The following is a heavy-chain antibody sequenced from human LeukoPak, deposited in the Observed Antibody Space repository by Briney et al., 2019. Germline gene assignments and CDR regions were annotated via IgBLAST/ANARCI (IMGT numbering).Heavy chain of an antibody. CDR2: INAGNGNT. CDR3: ARPRGLGSGWPIDY. V-gene: IGHV1-3*01. D-gene: IGHD6-19*01. CDR1: GYTFTSYG. J-gene: IGHJ4*02. Sequence: GASVKVSCKASGYTFTSYGISWVRQAPGQRFEWMGWINAGNGNTKYSQKFQGRVTITRDTSASTAYMELSSLRSEDTAVYYCARPRGLGSGWPIDYWGQGTLVTVSS.